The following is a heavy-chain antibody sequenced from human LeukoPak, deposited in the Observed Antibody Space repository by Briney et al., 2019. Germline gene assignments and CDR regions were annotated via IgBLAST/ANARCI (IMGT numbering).Heavy chain of an antibody. Sequence: SETLSLTCTVSGGSLSSGGYYWSWIRQPPGKGLEWIGYIYHSGSTNYNPSLKSRVTISVDKSKNQFSLKLSSVTAADTAVYYCARDKGVAAAALAHNWFDPWGQGTLVTVSS. CDR1: GGSLSSGGYY. V-gene: IGHV4-30-2*01. CDR3: ARDKGVAAAALAHNWFDP. J-gene: IGHJ5*02. D-gene: IGHD6-13*01. CDR2: IYHSGST.